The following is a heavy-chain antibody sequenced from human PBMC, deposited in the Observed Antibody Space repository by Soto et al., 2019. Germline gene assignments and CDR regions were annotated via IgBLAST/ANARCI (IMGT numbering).Heavy chain of an antibody. J-gene: IGHJ6*03. CDR3: ARGVLEWLLRDSYYYYMDV. V-gene: IGHV4-59*01. CDR1: GDSISSSY. D-gene: IGHD3-3*01. CDR2: IDDTGST. Sequence: QVQLQESGPGLVKPSETLSLTCTVSGDSISSSYWNWIRQAPGKGLEWIGYIDDTGSTNYNPSLKGRVTLSVDPSNNQYSLQLSSVTAADTAVYYCARGVLEWLLRDSYYYYMDVWGKGTTVTVSS.